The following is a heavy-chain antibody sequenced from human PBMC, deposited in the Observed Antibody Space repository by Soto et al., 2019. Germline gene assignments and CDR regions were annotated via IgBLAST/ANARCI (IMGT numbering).Heavy chain of an antibody. CDR3: TRDIGGRWAY. CDR1: GFTFSSYW. Sequence: RRLSCAASGFTFSSYWMHWVRQVPGKGLLWVSRIDEYGNTIDYADSVRGRFTISRDNARNTLYLEMNSLRAEDTALYYCTRDIGGRWAYWGPGTLVTVSS. CDR2: IDEYGNTI. J-gene: IGHJ4*02. D-gene: IGHD3-16*01. V-gene: IGHV3-74*01.